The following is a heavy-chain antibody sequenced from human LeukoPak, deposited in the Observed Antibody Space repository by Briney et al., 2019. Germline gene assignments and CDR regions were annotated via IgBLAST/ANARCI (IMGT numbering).Heavy chain of an antibody. CDR3: AKDGLDGRGYYYFDY. CDR1: GFTFSRYT. D-gene: IGHD3-22*01. J-gene: IGHJ4*02. CDR2: FSSGST. Sequence: GGSLRLSCAASGFTFSRYTMNWVRQAPGKGLEWVSVFSSGSTHYADSVKGRFTISRHNSKNTLYLQMSSLRAEDTAVYYCAKDGLDGRGYYYFDYWGQGTLVTVSS. V-gene: IGHV3-23*01.